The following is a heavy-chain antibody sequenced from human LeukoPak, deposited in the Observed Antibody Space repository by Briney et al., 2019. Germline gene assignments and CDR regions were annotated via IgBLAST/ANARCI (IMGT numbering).Heavy chain of an antibody. CDR1: GFTFSSYA. D-gene: IGHD7-27*01. Sequence: GGSLRLSCAASGFTFSSYAMSWVRQAPGKGLEWVSAISGSGGSTYYADSVKGRFTISRDNSKNTLYLQMNSLRAEDTAVYYCAKTQNDPNRELGVKDYCFDYWGQGTLVTVSS. J-gene: IGHJ4*02. V-gene: IGHV3-23*01. CDR3: AKTQNDPNRELGVKDYCFDY. CDR2: ISGSGGST.